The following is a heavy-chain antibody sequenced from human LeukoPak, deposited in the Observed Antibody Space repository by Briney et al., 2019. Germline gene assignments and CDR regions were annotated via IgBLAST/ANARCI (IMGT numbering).Heavy chain of an antibody. J-gene: IGHJ5*02. CDR3: AKDAHDYGDYETRNWFDP. V-gene: IGHV3-23*01. CDR2: ISGSGGSK. Sequence: GGSLTLSCAASGFTFGDYGMSWVRQAPGKGLEWVSAISGSGGSKYYADSVKGRFTISKDDSKNTLYPQMNSLRAEDTAVYHCAKDAHDYGDYETRNWFDPWGQGTLVTVSS. D-gene: IGHD4-17*01. CDR1: GFTFGDYG.